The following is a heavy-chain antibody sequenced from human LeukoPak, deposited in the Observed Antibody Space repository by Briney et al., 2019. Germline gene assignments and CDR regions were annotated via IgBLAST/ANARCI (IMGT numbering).Heavy chain of an antibody. Sequence: ASVKVSCKASGYTFTSYGISWVRQAPGQGLEWVGWMNPNSGNTGYAQKFQGRVTMTRNTSISTAYMELSSLRSEDTAVYYCASGRDGYNYGAFDIWGQGTMVTVSS. J-gene: IGHJ3*02. V-gene: IGHV1-8*02. D-gene: IGHD5-24*01. CDR1: GYTFTSYG. CDR3: ASGRDGYNYGAFDI. CDR2: MNPNSGNT.